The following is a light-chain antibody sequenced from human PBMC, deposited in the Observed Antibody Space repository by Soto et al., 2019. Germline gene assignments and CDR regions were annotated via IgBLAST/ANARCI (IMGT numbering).Light chain of an antibody. V-gene: IGKV1-12*01. J-gene: IGKJ5*01. CDR2: AAS. Sequence: DIQMIQSPSSVSASVGDRVTITCRASQSISSWLAWYQQKPGTVPKLLIYAASSLQSGVPSRFSGSGAGSEFTLTISSLQPEDFGTYYCQQGDSFPITFGQGTRLVIK. CDR1: QSISSW. CDR3: QQGDSFPIT.